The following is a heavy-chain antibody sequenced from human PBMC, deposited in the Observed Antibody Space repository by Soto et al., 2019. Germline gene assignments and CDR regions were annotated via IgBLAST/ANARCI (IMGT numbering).Heavy chain of an antibody. V-gene: IGHV5-51*01. CDR2: IYPGDSDT. CDR3: ARSVNSPGSAAFHYYYMDV. Sequence: PGESLKISCKGSGYSFTSYWIGWVRQIPWKGLGWMGIIYPGDSDTRYSPSFQGQVTISADKSISTAYLQWSSLKASDTAMYYCARSVNSPGSAAFHYYYMDVWGKGTTVTVSS. CDR1: GYSFTSYW. J-gene: IGHJ6*03.